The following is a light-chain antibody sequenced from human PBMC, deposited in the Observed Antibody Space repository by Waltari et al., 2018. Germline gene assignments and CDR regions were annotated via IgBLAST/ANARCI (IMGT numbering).Light chain of an antibody. CDR3: YAYAGTRGV. CDR1: SSDIASYNL. V-gene: IGLV2-23*01. CDR2: EAN. J-gene: IGLJ1*01. Sequence: QSALTQPASVSGSPGRSITISCTGTSSDIASYNLVSWYQQHPGKAPKLIIYEANKRPAGVSSRFSGSKSGNTASLTISGPQAEDEANYYCYAYAGTRGVFGTGTKVTVL.